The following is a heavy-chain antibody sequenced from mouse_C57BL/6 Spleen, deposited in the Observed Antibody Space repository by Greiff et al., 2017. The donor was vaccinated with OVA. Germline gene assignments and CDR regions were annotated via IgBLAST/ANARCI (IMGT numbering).Heavy chain of an antibody. V-gene: IGHV1-63*01. D-gene: IGHD1-1*01. J-gene: IGHJ2*01. CDR3: ARRVDYYGSSLDY. CDR2: IYPGGGYT. CDR1: GYTFTNYW. Sequence: LVESGAELVRPGTSVKMSCKASGYTFTNYWIGWAKQRPGHGLEWIGDIYPGGGYTNYNEKFKGKATLTADKSSSTAYMQFSSLTSEDSAIYYCARRVDYYGSSLDYWGQGTTLTVSS.